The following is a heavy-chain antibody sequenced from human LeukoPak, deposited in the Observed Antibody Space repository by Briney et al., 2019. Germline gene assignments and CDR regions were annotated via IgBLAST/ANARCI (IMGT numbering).Heavy chain of an antibody. CDR2: IVPDTGGA. CDR3: STEDKYCSGANCGKY. D-gene: IGHD2-15*01. Sequence: GASVTVSCKTSGYTFTNYYLHWVRQAPGQGLEWMGYIVPDTGGADYDQRFQGRVTMTRDKSISTVYMELSSLTSDDTAVYYCSTEDKYCSGANCGKYWGQGTLVTVSS. J-gene: IGHJ4*02. CDR1: GYTFTNYY. V-gene: IGHV1-2*02.